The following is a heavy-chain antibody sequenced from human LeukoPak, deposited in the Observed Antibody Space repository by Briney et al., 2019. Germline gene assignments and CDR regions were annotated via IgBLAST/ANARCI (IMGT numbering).Heavy chain of an antibody. V-gene: IGHV3-66*04. D-gene: IGHD2-2*01. CDR1: GFTVSNNY. CDR3: ARHRGYCSSTSCYPYYFDY. J-gene: IGHJ4*02. CDR2: LYSGGST. Sequence: GGSLRLSCAASGFTVSNNYMSWVRQAPGKGLEWVSVLYSGGSTYYADSVKGRFTISRDNSKNTLYLQMNSLRAEDTAVYYCARHRGYCSSTSCYPYYFDYWGQGPLITVSS.